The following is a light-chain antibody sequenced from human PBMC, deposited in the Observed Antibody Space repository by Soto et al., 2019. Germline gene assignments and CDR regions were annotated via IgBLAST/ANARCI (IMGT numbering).Light chain of an antibody. CDR1: QSVGSNY. CDR3: QQYTSSPFP. CDR2: DAS. Sequence: EIVLTQSPGTLSLSPGDRATLSCRASQSVGSNYLAWYQQKPGQAPRLLIYDASSRATGIPDRFSGSGSGTDFTLTISRLEPEDFAVYYCQQYTSSPFPFGPGTKVDIK. J-gene: IGKJ3*01. V-gene: IGKV3-20*01.